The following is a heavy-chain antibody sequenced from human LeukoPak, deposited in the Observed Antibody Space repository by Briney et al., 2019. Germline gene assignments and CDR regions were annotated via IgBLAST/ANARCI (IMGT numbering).Heavy chain of an antibody. J-gene: IGHJ5*02. CDR3: APRGDMEHSYGFGKWFDP. D-gene: IGHD5-18*01. CDR1: GGSLSGYY. V-gene: IGHV4-34*01. Sequence: SETLSLTCAVYGGSLSGYYWSWIRQPPGKGLEWIGEINHSGSTNYNASLKSRVTISIDTSKKQFSLKLSSVTAADTAVYYCAPRGDMEHSYGFGKWFDPWGQGTLVTVSS. CDR2: INHSGST.